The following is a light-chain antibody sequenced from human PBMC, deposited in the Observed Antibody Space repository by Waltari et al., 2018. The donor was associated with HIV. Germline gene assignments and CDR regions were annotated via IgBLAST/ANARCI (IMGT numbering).Light chain of an antibody. Sequence: QLVVTQSPSASASLGASVKLTCTLSSGHSNYAIAWHQQQQEKGPRYLMKINSDGSHDKGVGTPDPFSASSSGAARSLRISSLQSEVEAAYYGQPWGTGIWLFGGGTKLT. CDR2: INSDGSH. V-gene: IGLV4-69*01. CDR3: QPWGTGIWL. CDR1: SGHSNYA. J-gene: IGLJ3*02.